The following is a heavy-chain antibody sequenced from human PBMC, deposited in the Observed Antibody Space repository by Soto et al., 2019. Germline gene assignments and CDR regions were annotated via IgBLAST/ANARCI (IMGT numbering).Heavy chain of an antibody. CDR1: GYTFTNYY. Sequence: ASVKVSCKASGYTFTNYYMHWVRQAPGQGREWMGIINPSVGSTSCSQIVEGMLSMTWDTSTITVYMDLIGLRSEDTAVYYCASPQYCSSASCYTGPGSPPTNTFYYGMDVWAKGTTVTASS. CDR3: ASPQYCSSASCYTGPGSPPTNTFYYGMDV. D-gene: IGHD2-2*02. V-gene: IGHV1-46*01. CDR2: INPSVGST. J-gene: IGHJ6*04.